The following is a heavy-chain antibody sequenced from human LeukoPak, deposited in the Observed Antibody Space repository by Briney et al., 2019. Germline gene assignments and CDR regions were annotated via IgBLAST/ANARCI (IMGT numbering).Heavy chain of an antibody. CDR1: GFIFRRYD. V-gene: IGHV3-21*01. J-gene: IGHJ4*02. D-gene: IGHD3-9*01. CDR3: ARVYDVLTGGFDY. CDR2: ISSSSISI. Sequence: PGGSLRLSCAASGFIFRRYDMNWVRQAPGKGLEWVSFISSSSISIYYGDSVQGRFTVSRDNARNLLYLEMNTLRAEDTAVYCCARVYDVLTGGFDYWGQGALVTVSS.